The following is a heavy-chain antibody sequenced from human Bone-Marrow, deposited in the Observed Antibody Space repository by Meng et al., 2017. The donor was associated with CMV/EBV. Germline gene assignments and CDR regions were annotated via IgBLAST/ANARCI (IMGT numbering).Heavy chain of an antibody. D-gene: IGHD6-6*01. CDR1: GYIFTSYG. CDR2: INPNSGGT. Sequence: ASVKVSCKASGYIFTSYGISWVRQAPGQGLEWMGWINPNSGGTNYAQKFQGRVTMTRDTSISTAYMELSRLESDDTAVYYCAGESLAARPQYDVDYWGQGTLVTVSS. V-gene: IGHV1-2*02. CDR3: AGESLAARPQYDVDY. J-gene: IGHJ4*02.